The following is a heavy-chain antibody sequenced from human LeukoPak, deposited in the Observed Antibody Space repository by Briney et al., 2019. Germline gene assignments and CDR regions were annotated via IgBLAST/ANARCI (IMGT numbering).Heavy chain of an antibody. Sequence: SVNVSCKASGGTFSSYAISWVRQSPGHGLEWMGGISPIFGTANYAQKFQGRVTITADESTSTAYMELSSLRSEDTAVYYCARDGDWARTSDYWGQGTLVTVSS. CDR1: GGTFSSYA. V-gene: IGHV1-69*13. J-gene: IGHJ4*02. CDR3: ARDGDWARTSDY. CDR2: ISPIFGTA. D-gene: IGHD2-21*02.